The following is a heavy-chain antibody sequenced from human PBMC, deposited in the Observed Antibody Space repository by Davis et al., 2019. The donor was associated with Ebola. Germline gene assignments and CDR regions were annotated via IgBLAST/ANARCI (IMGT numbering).Heavy chain of an antibody. CDR3: AKAYDSSGYAWFGP. Sequence: SETLSLTCTVSGGSIGSGYYWGWIRQPPGKGLEWIGSIYLTGKTYYNPSLKSRITISVDTSKNQFSLKLSSVTAADTAVYFCAKAYDSSGYAWFGPWGQGTLVTVSS. V-gene: IGHV4-38-2*02. D-gene: IGHD3-22*01. CDR1: GGSIGSGYY. CDR2: IYLTGKT. J-gene: IGHJ5*02.